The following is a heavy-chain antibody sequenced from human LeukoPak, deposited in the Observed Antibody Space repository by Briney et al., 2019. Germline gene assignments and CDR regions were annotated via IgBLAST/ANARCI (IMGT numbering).Heavy chain of an antibody. CDR3: ARGLRYDYFDN. V-gene: IGHV3-7*04. CDR1: GFTFSGYW. Sequence: GGSLRLSCAASGFTFSGYWMSWVRQAPGKALGWVANIKQDGSEKYYVDSVKGRFTISRDNAKNSLYLQMNSLRAEDTAVYYCARGLRYDYFDNWGQGTLVTVSS. J-gene: IGHJ4*02. D-gene: IGHD4-17*01. CDR2: IKQDGSEK.